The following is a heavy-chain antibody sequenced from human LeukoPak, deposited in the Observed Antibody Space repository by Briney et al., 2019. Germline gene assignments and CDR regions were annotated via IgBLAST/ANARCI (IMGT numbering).Heavy chain of an antibody. CDR3: AREYCSSTSCYIFDI. CDR2: IYTSGST. V-gene: IGHV4-4*07. Sequence: SETLSLTCTVSGGSISSYYWSWIRQPAGKGLEWIGRIYTSGSTNYNPSLKSRVTMSVDTSKNQFSLKLSSVTAADTAVYYCAREYCSSTSCYIFDIWGQGTMVTVSS. D-gene: IGHD2-2*02. CDR1: GGSISSYY. J-gene: IGHJ3*02.